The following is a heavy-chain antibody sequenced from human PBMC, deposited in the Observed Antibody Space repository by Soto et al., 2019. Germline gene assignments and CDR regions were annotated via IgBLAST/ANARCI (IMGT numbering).Heavy chain of an antibody. CDR2: IWYDGSNK. CDR1: GFTFSSYG. D-gene: IGHD5-12*01. V-gene: IGHV3-33*01. J-gene: IGHJ4*02. Sequence: QVQLVESGGGVVQPGRSLRLSCAASGFTFSSYGMHWVRQAPGKGLEWVAVIWYDGSNKYYADSVKGRFTISRENSKNTLYLQMNSLRAEDTAMYYCASQRGRDGYPKAKWGQGTLVTVSS. CDR3: ASQRGRDGYPKAK.